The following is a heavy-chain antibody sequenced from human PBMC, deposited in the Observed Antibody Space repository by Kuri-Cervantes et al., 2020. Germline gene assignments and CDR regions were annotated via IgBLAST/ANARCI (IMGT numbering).Heavy chain of an antibody. CDR1: GFTFSSYS. Sequence: GESLKISCAASGFTFSSYSMNWVRQAPGKGLEWVSGISGSGGSTYYADSVKGRFTISRDNSKNTLYLQMNSLRAEDTAVYYCAKARDYGDYLNSFDPWGQGTLVTVSS. V-gene: IGHV3-23*01. CDR2: ISGSGGST. D-gene: IGHD4-17*01. CDR3: AKARDYGDYLNSFDP. J-gene: IGHJ5*02.